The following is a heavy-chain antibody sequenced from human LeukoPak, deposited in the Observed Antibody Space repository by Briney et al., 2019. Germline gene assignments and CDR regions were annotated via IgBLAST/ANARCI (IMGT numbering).Heavy chain of an antibody. Sequence: SETPSLTCAVYGGSFSGYYWSWIRQPPGKGLEWIGEINHSGSTNYNPSLKSRVTISVDTSKNQFSLKLSSVTAADTAVYYCARGRSGWFDPWGQGTLVTVSS. J-gene: IGHJ5*02. V-gene: IGHV4-34*01. CDR2: INHSGST. CDR1: GGSFSGYY. CDR3: ARGRSGWFDP.